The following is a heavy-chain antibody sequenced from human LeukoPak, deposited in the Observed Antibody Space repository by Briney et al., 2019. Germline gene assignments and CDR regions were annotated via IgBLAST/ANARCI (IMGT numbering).Heavy chain of an antibody. CDR2: IKQDGSKK. D-gene: IGHD1-26*01. Sequence: GGSLRLSCVASGFPFSSYWMTWVRQAPGKGLEWVANIKQDGSKKSYVDSVKGRFTISRNNAKNSLYLQMNSLRAEDTAVYYCARVGDSGSYEYYFDYWGQGTLVTVSS. CDR3: ARVGDSGSYEYYFDY. J-gene: IGHJ4*02. CDR1: GFPFSSYW. V-gene: IGHV3-7*01.